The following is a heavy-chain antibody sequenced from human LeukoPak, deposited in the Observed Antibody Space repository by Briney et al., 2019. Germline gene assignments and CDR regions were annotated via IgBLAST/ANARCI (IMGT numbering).Heavy chain of an antibody. CDR1: GGSISSYY. D-gene: IGHD3-10*01. V-gene: IGHV4-4*07. J-gene: IGHJ5*02. CDR2: IYTSGST. CDR3: ARDQGTMVRGVPNWFDP. Sequence: SETLSLTCTVSGGSISSYYWSWIRQPAGKGLEWIGRIYTSGSTNYNPSLKSRVTMSVDTSKNQFSLKLSSVTAADTAVYYCARDQGTMVRGVPNWFDPWGQGTLVTVSS.